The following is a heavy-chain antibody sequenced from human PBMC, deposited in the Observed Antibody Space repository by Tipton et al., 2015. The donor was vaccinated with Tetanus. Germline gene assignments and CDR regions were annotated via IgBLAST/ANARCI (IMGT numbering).Heavy chain of an antibody. V-gene: IGHV4-39*01. D-gene: IGHD5-24*01. CDR2: IYYSGST. CDR3: ARLRDGYTFFDY. J-gene: IGHJ4*02. CDR1: GGSISSSSYY. Sequence: TLSLTCTVSGGSISSSSYYWGWIRQPPGKGLEWIGSIYYSGSTYYNPSLKSRVTISVDTSKNQFSLKLSSVTAADTAVYYCARLRDGYTFFDYWGQGTLVTVSS.